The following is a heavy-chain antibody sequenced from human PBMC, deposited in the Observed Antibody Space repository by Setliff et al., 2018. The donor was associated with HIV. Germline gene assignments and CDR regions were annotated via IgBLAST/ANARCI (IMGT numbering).Heavy chain of an antibody. V-gene: IGHV4-4*07. J-gene: IGHJ6*03. D-gene: IGHD3-10*01. CDR1: GDSIRSYY. CDR3: ARERRWLEEYYFYMDV. Sequence: SETLSLTCNVSGDSIRSYYWGWIRQSAGQGLDWIGHININGKTSFNPSLKSRVTMSIDKSKSRFSLQVKSMTAADSAVYYCARERRWLEEYYFYMDVWGNGTTVTVSS. CDR2: ININGKT.